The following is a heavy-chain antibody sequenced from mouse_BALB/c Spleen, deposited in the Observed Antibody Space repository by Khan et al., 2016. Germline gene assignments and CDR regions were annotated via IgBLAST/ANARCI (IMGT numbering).Heavy chain of an antibody. CDR3: TRTDRRGYFDY. CDR2: ILPGSGST. CDR1: GYTFSSYW. V-gene: IGHV1-9*01. J-gene: IGHJ2*01. Sequence: QVQLQQSGAELMKPGASVKISCKATGYTFSSYWIEWVKQRPGHGLEWIVEILPGSGSTNYTEKFRGKATFTADTYSNTAYMQLSSLTSEESAVHDCTRTDRRGYFDYWGQDTTLTGSS.